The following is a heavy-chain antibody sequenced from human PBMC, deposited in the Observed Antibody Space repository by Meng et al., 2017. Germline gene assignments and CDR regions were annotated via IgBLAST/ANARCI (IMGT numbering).Heavy chain of an antibody. CDR2: ISGDASIT. CDR3: LDEAPRSDY. D-gene: IGHD1-1*01. J-gene: IGHJ4*02. Sequence: QLGECGGWLGQSGASLCRSCASSVITFNNYWMHWVRQVPGKGLGWVTRISGDASITNYSDSVKGRFTISRDNAKNTLYLQMNSLRPEDTAVYYCLDEAPRSDYWGQGSLVTVSS. CDR1: VITFNNYW. V-gene: IGHV3-74*02.